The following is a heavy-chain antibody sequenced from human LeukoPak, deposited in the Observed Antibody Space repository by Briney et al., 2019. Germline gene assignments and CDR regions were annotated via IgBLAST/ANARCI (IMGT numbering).Heavy chain of an antibody. J-gene: IGHJ4*02. D-gene: IGHD3-22*01. CDR1: GFSFGSYW. Sequence: GGSLRLSCAASGFSFGSYWMHWARQAPGKGLVWVSRINTDGTTTDYADSVKGRFTISRDNAKSTLYLQMNSLRAEDRAVYYCVRAHDNADSSGYSYDYWGQGTLVTVSS. CDR3: VRAHDNADSSGYSYDY. V-gene: IGHV3-74*01. CDR2: INTDGTTT.